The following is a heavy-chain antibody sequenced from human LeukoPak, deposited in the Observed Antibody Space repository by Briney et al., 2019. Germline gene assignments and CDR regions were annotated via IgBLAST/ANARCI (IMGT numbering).Heavy chain of an antibody. CDR1: GFAFSSYG. D-gene: IGHD4-17*01. CDR2: IWYDGSNK. J-gene: IGHJ4*02. Sequence: GGSLRLSCAASGFAFSSYGMHWVRQAPGKGLEWVAVIWYDGSNKYYADSVKGRFTISRDNSKNTLYLQMNSLRAEDTAVYYCAKLRGTVTPGGYFDYWGQGTLVTVSS. CDR3: AKLRGTVTPGGYFDY. V-gene: IGHV3-33*06.